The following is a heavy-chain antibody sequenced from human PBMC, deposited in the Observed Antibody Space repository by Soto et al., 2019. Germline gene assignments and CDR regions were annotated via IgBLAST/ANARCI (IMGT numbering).Heavy chain of an antibody. CDR3: ARVGPREESSSLDY. D-gene: IGHD6-6*01. CDR1: GGTFSSYA. V-gene: IGHV1-69*13. Sequence: ASVKVSCKASGGTFSSYAISWVRQAPGQGLEWMGGIIPIFGTANYAQKFQGRVTITADESTSTAYMELSSLRSEDTAVYYCARVGPREESSSLDYWGQGTLVTVSS. CDR2: IIPIFGTA. J-gene: IGHJ4*02.